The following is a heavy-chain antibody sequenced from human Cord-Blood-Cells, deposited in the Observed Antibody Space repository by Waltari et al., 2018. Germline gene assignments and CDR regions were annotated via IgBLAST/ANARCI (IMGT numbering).Heavy chain of an antibody. J-gene: IGHJ4*02. D-gene: IGHD6-13*01. CDR3: ASSEYSSSWYYFDY. CDR1: GYSISSGYY. V-gene: IGHV4-38-2*01. CDR2: IYHSGST. Sequence: QVQLQESGPGLVKPSETLSLTCAVSGYSISSGYYWGWIRQPPGKGLEWIGSIYHSGSTYHNPSLKSRVTISVDTSKNQFSLKLSSVTAADTAVYYCASSEYSSSWYYFDYWGQGTLVTVSS.